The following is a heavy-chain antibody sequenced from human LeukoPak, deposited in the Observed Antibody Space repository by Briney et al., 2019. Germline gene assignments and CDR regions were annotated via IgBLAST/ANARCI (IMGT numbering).Heavy chain of an antibody. J-gene: IGHJ4*02. CDR1: GGSISSYY. Sequence: PSETLSLTCTVSGGSISSYYWIWIRQPAGKGLEWIGRIYTSGSTNYNPSLKSRVTMSVDTSKNQFSLKLSSVTAADTAVYYCARVTGSGSYSYFDYWGQGTLVTVSS. CDR2: IYTSGST. CDR3: ARVTGSGSYSYFDY. V-gene: IGHV4-4*07. D-gene: IGHD3-10*01.